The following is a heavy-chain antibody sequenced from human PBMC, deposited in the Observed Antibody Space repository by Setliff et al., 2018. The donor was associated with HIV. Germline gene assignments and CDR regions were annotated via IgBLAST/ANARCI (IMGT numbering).Heavy chain of an antibody. CDR3: ARGWSEDISRVHVEYFHL. J-gene: IGHJ1*01. CDR1: GGTLNNYA. D-gene: IGHD5-18*01. Sequence: SVKVSCKASGGTLNNYAITWVRQAPGQGLEWMGGIIPILNIANYAQNFQGRVMITADKATSTVYMELRSLRYEDTAVYYCARGWSEDISRVHVEYFHLWGQGTLVTVSS. V-gene: IGHV1-69*10. CDR2: IIPILNIA.